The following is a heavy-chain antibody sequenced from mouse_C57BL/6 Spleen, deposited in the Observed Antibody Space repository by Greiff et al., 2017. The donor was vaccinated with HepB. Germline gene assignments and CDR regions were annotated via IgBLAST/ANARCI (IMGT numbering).Heavy chain of an antibody. D-gene: IGHD3-2*02. CDR3: ASPQATWGYFDY. J-gene: IGHJ2*01. CDR1: GYAFSSYW. CDR2: IYPGDGDT. Sequence: VQLQQSGAELVKPGASVKISCKASGYAFSSYWMNWVKQRPGKGLEWIGQIYPGDGDTNYNGKFKGKATLTADKSSSTAYMQLSSLTSEDSAVYFCASPQATWGYFDYWGQGTTLTVSS. V-gene: IGHV1-80*01.